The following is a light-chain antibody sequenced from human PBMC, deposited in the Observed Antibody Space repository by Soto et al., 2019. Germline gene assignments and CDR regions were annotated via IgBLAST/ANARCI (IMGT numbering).Light chain of an antibody. J-gene: IGLJ3*02. CDR2: VNS. Sequence: QSVLTQPPSVSGAPGQRVTISCTGSSSNIGAGYDVPWYQQLPGTAPKLLIYVNSNRPSGVPDRFSGSKSGTSASLAITRLQAEDEADYYCQSYDSSLSGVMFGGGTKLTVL. CDR1: SSNIGAGYD. CDR3: QSYDSSLSGVM. V-gene: IGLV1-40*01.